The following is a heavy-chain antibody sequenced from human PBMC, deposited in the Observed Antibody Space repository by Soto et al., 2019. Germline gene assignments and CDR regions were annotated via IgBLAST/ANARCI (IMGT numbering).Heavy chain of an antibody. V-gene: IGHV4-39*01. CDR2: IYYSGST. CDR1: GGSISSSSYY. J-gene: IGHJ6*02. Sequence: PSETLSLTCTVSGGSISSSSYYWGWIRQPPGKGLEWIGSIYYSGSTYYNPSLKSRVTISVDTSKNQFSLKLSSVTAADTAVYYCARHFGAAXTGWYYYYGMDVWGQGTTVTV. CDR3: ARHFGAAXTGWYYYYGMDV. D-gene: IGHD6-13*01.